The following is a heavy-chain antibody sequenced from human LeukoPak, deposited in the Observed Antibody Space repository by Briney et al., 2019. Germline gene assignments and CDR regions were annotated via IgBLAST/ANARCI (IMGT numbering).Heavy chain of an antibody. CDR3: ARASAIRRQWLVRDDAFDI. Sequence: GGSLRLSCSASGFTFSRFWMSWVRQAPGKGLEYVALIKQGGSEIYHMDSVKGRFTISRDNAKNSLYLQMNSLRAEDTAVYYCARASAIRRQWLVRDDAFDIWGQGTMVTVSS. CDR2: IKQGGSEI. V-gene: IGHV3-7*02. CDR1: GFTFSRFW. D-gene: IGHD6-19*01. J-gene: IGHJ3*02.